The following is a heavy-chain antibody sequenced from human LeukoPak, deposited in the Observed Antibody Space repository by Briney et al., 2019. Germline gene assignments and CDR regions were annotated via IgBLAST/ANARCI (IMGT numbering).Heavy chain of an antibody. CDR2: INHSGST. D-gene: IGHD1-26*01. V-gene: IGHV4-34*01. Sequence: PSETLSLTCAVYGGSFSGYCWSWIRQPPGKGLEWIGEINHSGSTNYNPSLKSRVTISVDTSKNQFSLKLSSVTAADTAVYYCARSHYWYTGYFDLWGRGTLVTVSS. J-gene: IGHJ2*01. CDR1: GGSFSGYC. CDR3: ARSHYWYTGYFDL.